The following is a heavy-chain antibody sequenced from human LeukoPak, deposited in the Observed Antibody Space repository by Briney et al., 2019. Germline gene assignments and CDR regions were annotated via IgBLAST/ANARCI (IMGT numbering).Heavy chain of an antibody. D-gene: IGHD3-3*01. Sequence: PGGSLRLSCAASGFTFSSYAMHWVRQAPGKGLEWVAVISYDGSNKYYADSVKGRFTISRDNSKNTLYLQMNSLRAEDTAVYYCARGSHYDFWSGRPLDYWGRGTLVTVSS. CDR1: GFTFSSYA. CDR2: ISYDGSNK. V-gene: IGHV3-30-3*01. CDR3: ARGSHYDFWSGRPLDY. J-gene: IGHJ4*02.